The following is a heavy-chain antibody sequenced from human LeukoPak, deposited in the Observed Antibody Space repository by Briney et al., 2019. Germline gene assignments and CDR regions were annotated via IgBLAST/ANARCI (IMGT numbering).Heavy chain of an antibody. CDR2: IEPDGSST. J-gene: IGHJ3*02. V-gene: IGHV3-74*01. CDR1: GFTFRSYW. Sequence: GGSLRLSCAASGFTFRSYWIHWVRQAPGKGPVWVSRIEPDGSSTNYADSVKGRFTISRDNAKNTLSLQLNSLRAEDTAVYYCARGNHYAFDIWGQGTVVTVSS. CDR3: ARGNHYAFDI. D-gene: IGHD3-10*01.